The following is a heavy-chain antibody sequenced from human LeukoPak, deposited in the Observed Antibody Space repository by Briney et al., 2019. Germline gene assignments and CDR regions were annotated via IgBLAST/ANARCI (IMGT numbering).Heavy chain of an antibody. CDR2: ISGSGGST. CDR1: GFTFSSYA. Sequence: PGGSLRLSCAASGFTFSSYAMSWVRQAPGKGLEWVSAISGSGGSTYYADSVKGRFTISRDNSKNTLYLQMNSLRAEDTAVYYCAKTRSGIAVAGTRFDYWGQGTLVTVSS. J-gene: IGHJ4*02. CDR3: AKTRSGIAVAGTRFDY. V-gene: IGHV3-23*01. D-gene: IGHD6-19*01.